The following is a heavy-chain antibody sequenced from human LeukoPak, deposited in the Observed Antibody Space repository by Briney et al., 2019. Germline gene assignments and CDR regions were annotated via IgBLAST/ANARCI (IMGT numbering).Heavy chain of an antibody. J-gene: IGHJ4*02. CDR2: IKSKTDGGTT. CDR1: GFTFSDAW. V-gene: IGHV3-15*01. CDR3: TTHHPSGSYSDY. Sequence: GGSLRLSCAASGFTFSDAWMSWVRQAAGKGLEWVGRIKSKTDGGTTDYAAPVKGRFTISRDDSKNTLYLQMNSLKTEDTAVYYCTTHHPSGSYSDYWGQGTLVTVSS. D-gene: IGHD1-26*01.